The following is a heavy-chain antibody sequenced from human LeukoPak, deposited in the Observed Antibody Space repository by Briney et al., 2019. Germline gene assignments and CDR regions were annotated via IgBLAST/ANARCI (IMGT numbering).Heavy chain of an antibody. CDR3: ARRERQSANYYYFDY. CDR2: ISRSSRYI. J-gene: IGHJ4*02. CDR1: GFTFSSYS. D-gene: IGHD4/OR15-4a*01. V-gene: IGHV3-21*01. Sequence: GGSLRLSCAASGFTFSSYSMNWVRQAPGKGLEGVSSISRSSRYIYYADSVKGQFTISRDNAKNSLYLQMNSLRDDDTAVYYCARRERQSANYYYFDYWGEGTLVTVSS.